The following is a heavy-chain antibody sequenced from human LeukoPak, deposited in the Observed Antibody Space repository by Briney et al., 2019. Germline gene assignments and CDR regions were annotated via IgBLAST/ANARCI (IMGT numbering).Heavy chain of an antibody. Sequence: PSETLSLTCTVSGGSISSYYWSWIRQPPGKGLEWIGYIYYSGSTNYNPSLKSRVTISVDTSKNQFSLKLSSVTAADTAVYYCARDDPYSSSWYGKSYHYMDVWGKGTTVTVSS. J-gene: IGHJ6*03. CDR2: IYYSGST. CDR1: GGSISSYY. D-gene: IGHD6-13*01. CDR3: ARDDPYSSSWYGKSYHYMDV. V-gene: IGHV4-59*01.